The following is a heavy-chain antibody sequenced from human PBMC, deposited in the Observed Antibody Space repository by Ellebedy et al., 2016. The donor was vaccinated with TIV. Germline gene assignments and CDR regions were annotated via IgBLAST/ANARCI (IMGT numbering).Heavy chain of an antibody. CDR3: ASWGDYGGNRHLDY. CDR1: GDSISSYF. V-gene: IGHV4-59*01. J-gene: IGHJ4*02. CDR2: FYYTGST. D-gene: IGHD4-23*01. Sequence: SETLSLXXTVSGDSISSYFWSWIRQPPDKGLEWIGHFYYTGSTNYNPSLKSRVAISGDTSKNQFSLKLSFVTAADTAVYYCASWGDYGGNRHLDYWGQGTLVTVSS.